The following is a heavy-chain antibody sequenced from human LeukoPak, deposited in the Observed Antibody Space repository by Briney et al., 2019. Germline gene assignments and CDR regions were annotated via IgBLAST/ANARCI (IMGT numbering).Heavy chain of an antibody. CDR1: GGSISSYY. V-gene: IGHV4-4*09. J-gene: IGHJ6*03. Sequence: PSETLSLTCTVSGGSISSYYWSWIRQPPGKGLEWIGYIYTSGGTNYNPSLKSRVTISVDTSKNQFSLKLSSVTAADTAVYYCARLGVYNYYYYYMDVWGKGTTVTVSS. D-gene: IGHD2-8*01. CDR3: ARLGVYNYYYYYMDV. CDR2: IYTSGGT.